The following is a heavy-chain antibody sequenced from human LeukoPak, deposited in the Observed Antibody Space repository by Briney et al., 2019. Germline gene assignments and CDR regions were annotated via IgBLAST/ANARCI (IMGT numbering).Heavy chain of an antibody. Sequence: GGSLRLSCAASGFTFSSYAMSWVRQAPGKGLEWVSAISGSGGSTYYADPVKGRFTISRDNSKNTLYLQMNSLRAEDTAVYYCAKKTIFGVVIPPDFDYWGQGTLVTVSS. CDR3: AKKTIFGVVIPPDFDY. CDR2: ISGSGGST. J-gene: IGHJ4*02. V-gene: IGHV3-23*01. D-gene: IGHD3-3*01. CDR1: GFTFSSYA.